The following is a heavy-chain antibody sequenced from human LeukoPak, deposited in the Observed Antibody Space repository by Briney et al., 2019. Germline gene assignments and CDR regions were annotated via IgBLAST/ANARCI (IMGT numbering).Heavy chain of an antibody. Sequence: PGGSLRLSCTASGFTFGDYAMSWVRQAPGEGLQWGGFIRSKAFDETTEYAASVKDIFTSSRDEVKSIAYLQMHSLKIEDTAVSYCASSLGQLSFFDYWGPGTLVTVSS. J-gene: IGHJ4*02. V-gene: IGHV3-49*04. CDR3: ASSLGQLSFFDY. CDR2: IRSKAFDETT. CDR1: GFTFGDYA. D-gene: IGHD3-10*01.